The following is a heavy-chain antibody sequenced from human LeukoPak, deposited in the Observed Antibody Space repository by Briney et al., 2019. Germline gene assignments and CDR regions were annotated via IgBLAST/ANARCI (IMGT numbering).Heavy chain of an antibody. V-gene: IGHV3-21*01. CDR1: GFTFSSYS. D-gene: IGHD2-15*01. CDR2: ISSSSSYI. Sequence: GGSLRLSCAASGFTFSSYSMNWVRQAPGKGLEWVSSISSSSSYIYCADSVKGRFTISRDNAKNSLYLQMNSLRAEDTAVYYCARDPFGYCSGGSCFTLFDYWGQGTLVTVSS. CDR3: ARDPFGYCSGGSCFTLFDY. J-gene: IGHJ4*02.